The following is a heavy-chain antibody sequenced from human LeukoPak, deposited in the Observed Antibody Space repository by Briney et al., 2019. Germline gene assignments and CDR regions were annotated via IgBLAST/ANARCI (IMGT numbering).Heavy chain of an antibody. D-gene: IGHD6-13*01. J-gene: IGHJ3*02. CDR1: GHTLAELS. V-gene: IGHV1-24*01. CDR2: FNPEDGET. Sequence: GASVKVSCMLSGHTLAELSIHWVRQAPGKGLEWMGGFNPEDGETIYAQQFQGRVTMTEDTSTNTAYMELSSLRSEDTAVYYCATDRSWTNAFDIWGKGTMVSVSS. CDR3: ATDRSWTNAFDI.